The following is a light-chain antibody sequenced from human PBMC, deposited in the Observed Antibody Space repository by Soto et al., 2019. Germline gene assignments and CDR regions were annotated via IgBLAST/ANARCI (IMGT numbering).Light chain of an antibody. CDR3: QQYGTSLRGT. Sequence: DIVLTQSPGTLSLSPGERATLSCSASPSVSSTIFAWYQQKPGQAPRLLMFGATTRATGIPDRFSGSGSGTTVTLPISSLEPEDFVMYYCQQYGTSLRGTFGQGTKVEVK. V-gene: IGKV3-20*01. J-gene: IGKJ1*01. CDR2: GAT. CDR1: PSVSSTI.